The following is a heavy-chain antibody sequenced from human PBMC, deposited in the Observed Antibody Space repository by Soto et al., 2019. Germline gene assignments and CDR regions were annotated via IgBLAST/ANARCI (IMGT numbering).Heavy chain of an antibody. CDR3: ARDSGYDTTGYSPFDN. V-gene: IGHV1-2*02. CDR2: VNPNNGGT. J-gene: IGHJ4*02. CDR1: GYTFTDYS. Sequence: ASVKVSCKTSGYTFTDYSIHWVRQAPGQGLEWMGWVNPNNGGTSYAQKFQGRVTMTGGTSISTAYMELNSLRSDDTAVYYCARDSGYDTTGYSPFDNWGQGTQVTVSS. D-gene: IGHD3-22*01.